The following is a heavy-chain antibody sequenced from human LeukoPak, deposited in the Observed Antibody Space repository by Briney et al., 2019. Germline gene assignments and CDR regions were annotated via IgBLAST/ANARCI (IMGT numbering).Heavy chain of an antibody. CDR3: ARNYYDFWSGYSSPLDY. V-gene: IGHV1-46*01. D-gene: IGHD3-3*01. Sequence: GASVKVSCKASGYTFTSYYMHWVRQAPGQGLEWMGIINPSGGSTSYAQKFQGRVTMTRDTSTSTVYMELSSLRSEDTAVYYCARNYYDFWSGYSSPLDYWGQGALVTVSS. CDR1: GYTFTSYY. J-gene: IGHJ4*02. CDR2: INPSGGST.